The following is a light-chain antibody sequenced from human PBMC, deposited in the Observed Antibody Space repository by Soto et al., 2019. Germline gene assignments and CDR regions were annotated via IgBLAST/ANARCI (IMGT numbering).Light chain of an antibody. CDR1: SSDVGGYNY. CDR2: EVS. Sequence: ALTQPASVSGSPGQSITISCTGTSSDVGGYNYVSWYQQHPGKAPKLMIYEVSNRHSEVSNRFSGSKSGNTASLTISGLQAEDEADYYCSSYTSSSLYVFGTGTKVT. CDR3: SSYTSSSLYV. J-gene: IGLJ1*01. V-gene: IGLV2-14*01.